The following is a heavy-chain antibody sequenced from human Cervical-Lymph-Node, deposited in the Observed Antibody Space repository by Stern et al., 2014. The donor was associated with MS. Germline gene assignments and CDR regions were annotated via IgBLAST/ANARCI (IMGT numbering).Heavy chain of an antibody. CDR2: IIPIFGTA. CDR3: AREGVAGIYYYYGMDV. J-gene: IGHJ6*02. V-gene: IGHV1-69*01. Sequence: VQLVESGAEVKKPGSSVKVSCKASGGTFRSYAISWVRQAPGQGLEWMGGIIPIFGTANYAQKFQGRVTITADESTSTAYMELSSLRSEDTAVYYCAREGVAGIYYYYGMDVWGQGTTVTVSS. CDR1: GGTFRSYA. D-gene: IGHD6-19*01.